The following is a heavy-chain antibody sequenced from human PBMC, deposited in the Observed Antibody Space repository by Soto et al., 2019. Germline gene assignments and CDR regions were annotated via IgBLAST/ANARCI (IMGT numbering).Heavy chain of an antibody. J-gene: IGHJ5*02. Sequence: PSQTLSLPCAISGDNVSSNNAAWNWIRQSPSRGLEWLGRTYYRSKWYNDHGISVKSRIIITPDTANNQVSLQLTSVTPEDTAVYYCARELESWFDTWGQGTLVTVSS. D-gene: IGHD3-3*02. V-gene: IGHV6-1*01. CDR3: ARELESWFDT. CDR1: GDNVSSNNAA. CDR2: TYYRSKWYN.